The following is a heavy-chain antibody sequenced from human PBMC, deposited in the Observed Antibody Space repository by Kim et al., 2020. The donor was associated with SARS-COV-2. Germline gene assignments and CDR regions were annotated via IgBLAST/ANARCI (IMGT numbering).Heavy chain of an antibody. CDR3: ANWGSTWAFDY. V-gene: IGHV3-7*05. J-gene: IGHJ4*01. CDR2: INKDGSDK. CDR1: GFVLSEYW. Sequence: GGSLRLSCAASGFVLSEYWMSWLRQAPGKGLEWVANINKDGSDKQYVDSVKGRFTISRDDGKNSVYLQMTSLRAEDTAVYYCANWGSTWAFDYWGHRTLV. D-gene: IGHD6-13*01.